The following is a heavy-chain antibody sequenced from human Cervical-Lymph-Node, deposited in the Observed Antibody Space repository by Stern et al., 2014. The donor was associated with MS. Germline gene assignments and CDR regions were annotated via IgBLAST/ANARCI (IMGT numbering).Heavy chain of an antibody. J-gene: IGHJ5*02. V-gene: IGHV1-69*09. CDR1: GGTFSSSG. CDR2: IIPILSIK. CDR3: ATLGVTTGDFDP. Sequence: QVQLVESGSEVKKPGSSVRVSCKASGGTFSSSGISWVRQAPGQGLEWMGRIIPILSIKNYAQNFQGRVTITADKSTSTAYMELSSLRSEDTAVYYCATLGVTTGDFDPWGQGTLVTVSS. D-gene: IGHD4-17*01.